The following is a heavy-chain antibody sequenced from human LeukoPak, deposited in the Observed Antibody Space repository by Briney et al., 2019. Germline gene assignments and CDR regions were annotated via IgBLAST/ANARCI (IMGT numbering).Heavy chain of an antibody. CDR1: GYTFTTYG. J-gene: IGHJ4*02. Sequence: ASVKVSCKASGYTFTTYGISWVRQAPGQGLEWMGRIIPILGIANYAQKFQGRVTITADKSTSTAYMELSSLRSEDTAVYYCARGSGWYNYWGQGTLVTVSS. CDR3: ARGSGWYNY. CDR2: IIPILGIA. V-gene: IGHV1-69*04. D-gene: IGHD6-19*01.